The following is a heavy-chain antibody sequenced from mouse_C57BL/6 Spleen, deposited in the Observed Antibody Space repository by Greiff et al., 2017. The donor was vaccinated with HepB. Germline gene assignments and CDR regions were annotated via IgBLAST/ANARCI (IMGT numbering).Heavy chain of an antibody. V-gene: IGHV1-69*01. D-gene: IGHD1-1*01. Sequence: VQLQQPGAELVMPGASVKLSCKASGYTFTSYWMHWVKQRPGQGLEWIGEIDPSDSYTNYNQKFKGKSTLTVDKSSSTAYMQLSSLTSEDSAVYYCARRDYYGSSYLYFDYWGQGTTLTVSS. CDR3: ARRDYYGSSYLYFDY. CDR2: IDPSDSYT. CDR1: GYTFTSYW. J-gene: IGHJ2*01.